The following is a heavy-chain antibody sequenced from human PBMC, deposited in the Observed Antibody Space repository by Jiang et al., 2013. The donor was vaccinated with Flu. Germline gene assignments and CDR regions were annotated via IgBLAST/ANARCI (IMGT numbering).Heavy chain of an antibody. CDR1: GDSVSSNIAT. Sequence: QTLSLTCAISGDSVSSNIATWNWIRQSPSRGLEWLGRTYYRSKWYNDYAVSVKSRITINPDTSKNQFSLQLNSVTPEDTAVYYCARGGASWPHYGMDVWGQGTTVTVSS. CDR2: TYYRSKWYN. V-gene: IGHV6-1*01. CDR3: ARGGASWPHYGMDV. D-gene: IGHD2-2*01. J-gene: IGHJ6*02.